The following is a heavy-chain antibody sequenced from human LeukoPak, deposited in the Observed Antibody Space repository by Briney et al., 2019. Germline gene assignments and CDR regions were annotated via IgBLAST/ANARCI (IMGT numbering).Heavy chain of an antibody. J-gene: IGHJ4*02. D-gene: IGHD3-22*01. Sequence: GGSLRPSCAASGFTFSTCGMHWVRQAPGKGLEWVAVIWYDGSDQYYADSVKGRFTISRDNSKDTLYLQMNSLRAEDTAVYYCASLIGHTDYYDSSGYSSPFDSWGQGTLVTVSS. CDR3: ASLIGHTDYYDSSGYSSPFDS. CDR1: GFTFSTCG. V-gene: IGHV3-33*01. CDR2: IWYDGSDQ.